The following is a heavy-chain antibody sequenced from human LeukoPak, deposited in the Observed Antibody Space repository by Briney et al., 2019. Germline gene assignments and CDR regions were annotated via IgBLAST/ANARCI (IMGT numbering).Heavy chain of an antibody. D-gene: IGHD3-22*01. CDR3: ARDIVSYYYDSSGYSKGLFDY. CDR2: INPNSGGT. CDR1: GYTFTGYY. J-gene: IGHJ4*02. V-gene: IGHV1-2*02. Sequence: ASVKVSCKASGYTFTGYYMHWVRQAPGQGLEWMGWINPNSGGTNYAQKLQGRVTMTTDTSTSTAYMELRSLRSDDTAVYYCARDIVSYYYDSSGYSKGLFDYWGQGTLVTVSS.